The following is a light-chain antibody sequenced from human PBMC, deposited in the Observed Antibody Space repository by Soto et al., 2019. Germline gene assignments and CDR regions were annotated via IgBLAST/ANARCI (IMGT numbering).Light chain of an antibody. CDR2: EVS. Sequence: QSALTQPASVSGSLGQSITLSCTGTSSDVGGYNYVSWYQQHPGKAPKLMIYEVSNRPSGVSNRFSGSKSGNTASLTISGLQAEDEADYYCSSYTSSSTPWVFGGGTKLTVL. CDR1: SSDVGGYNY. V-gene: IGLV2-14*01. J-gene: IGLJ3*02. CDR3: SSYTSSSTPWV.